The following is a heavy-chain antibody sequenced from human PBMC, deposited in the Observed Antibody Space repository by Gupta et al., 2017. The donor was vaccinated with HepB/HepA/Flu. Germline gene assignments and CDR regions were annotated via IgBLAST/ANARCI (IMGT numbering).Heavy chain of an antibody. Sequence: QLQLQESGPGLVKPSETLSLTCTVSGGSISSTSYYWGWVRQPPGKGLEWMGSVFYSGRTYYNPSLKSRLTISVDTSKNQVSLKLTSVTAADTAVYYCATASPAFDFWGQGTLVTVSS. D-gene: IGHD6-6*01. J-gene: IGHJ4*02. CDR2: VFYSGRT. V-gene: IGHV4-39*01. CDR3: ATASPAFDF. CDR1: GGSISSTSYY.